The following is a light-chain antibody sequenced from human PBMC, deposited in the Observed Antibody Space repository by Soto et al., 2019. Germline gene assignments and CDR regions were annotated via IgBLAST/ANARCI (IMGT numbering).Light chain of an antibody. CDR3: SSYTLSSPDV. CDR2: DVN. Sequence: QSALTQPPSVSGSPGQSVAISCTGTSSDVGSYNRVSWYQQPPGTAPKLMIYDVNNRPSGVPDRLSGSKSGHTASLTISGLQAEDDADYYCSSYTLSSPDVFGTGTKLTVL. CDR1: SSDVGSYNR. V-gene: IGLV2-18*02. J-gene: IGLJ1*01.